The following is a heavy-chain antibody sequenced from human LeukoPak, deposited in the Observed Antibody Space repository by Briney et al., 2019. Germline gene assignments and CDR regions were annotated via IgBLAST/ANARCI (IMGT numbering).Heavy chain of an antibody. Sequence: GGSLRLSCAASGFTFSNYAMSWARQAPGKGLEWVSAISGSGDSTYYADSVKGRFTISRDNSKNTLYLQMNSLRADDTAVYYCAKGRSGNYYAFDYWGQGTLVTVSS. J-gene: IGHJ4*02. CDR1: GFTFSNYA. CDR2: ISGSGDST. D-gene: IGHD1-26*01. CDR3: AKGRSGNYYAFDY. V-gene: IGHV3-23*01.